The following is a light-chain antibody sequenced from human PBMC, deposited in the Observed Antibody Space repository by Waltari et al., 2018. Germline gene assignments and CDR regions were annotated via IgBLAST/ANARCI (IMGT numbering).Light chain of an antibody. CDR3: QAWDSGVAGV. V-gene: IGLV3-1*01. Sequence: SYDLTPSPSVSVSPGQTASHTCSGDVLEKKYVSWYQQKPGQSPVLVIYQDFRRPSEIPERFSGSNSGNTATVTISGTQPMDEADYYCQAWDSGVAGVFGTGTKVTVL. CDR2: QDF. CDR1: VLEKKY. J-gene: IGLJ1*01.